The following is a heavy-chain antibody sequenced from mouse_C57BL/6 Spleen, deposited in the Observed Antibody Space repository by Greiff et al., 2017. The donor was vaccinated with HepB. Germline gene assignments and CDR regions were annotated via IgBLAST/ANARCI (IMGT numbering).Heavy chain of an antibody. D-gene: IGHD4-1*01. CDR2: ISSGGSYT. V-gene: IGHV5-6*01. J-gene: IGHJ2*01. CDR1: GFTFSSYG. CDR3: ARHETGTYFDY. Sequence: DVHLVESGGDLVKPGGSLKLSCAASGFTFSSYGMSWVRQTPDKRLEWVATISSGGSYTYYPDSVKGRFTISRDNAKNTLYLQMSSLKSEDTAMYYCARHETGTYFDYWGQGTTLTVSS.